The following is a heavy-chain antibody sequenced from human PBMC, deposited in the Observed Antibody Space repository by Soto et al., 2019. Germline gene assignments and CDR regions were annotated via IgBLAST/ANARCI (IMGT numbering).Heavy chain of an antibody. CDR1: GFTFSSYW. D-gene: IGHD2-8*01. J-gene: IGHJ4*02. CDR3: ARGTNGVSHE. CDR2: INGDGSAT. V-gene: IGHV3-74*01. Sequence: EVQLVESGGGLVQPGGSLRLSCASSGFTFSSYWMHWVRQAPGKGLMWVSRINGDGSATNYADSVKGRFPISSDNAKNTVYLQMNSLRAEDTAMYYCARGTNGVSHEWGQGTLVTLSS.